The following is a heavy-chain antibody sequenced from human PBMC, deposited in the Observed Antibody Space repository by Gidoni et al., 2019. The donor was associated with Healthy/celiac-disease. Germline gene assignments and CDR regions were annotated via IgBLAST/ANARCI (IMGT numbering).Heavy chain of an antibody. CDR2: IYYSGST. CDR3: ARHDKFDY. V-gene: IGHV4-39*01. Sequence: QLQLQESGPGLVKHSEPLSLTCTVSGGSISSSSYYWGWIRQPPGKGLEWIGSIYYSGSTYYNPSLKSRVTISLDTSKNQFSLKLSSVTAADTAVYYCARHDKFDYWGQGTLVTVSS. CDR1: GGSISSSSYY. D-gene: IGHD3-9*01. J-gene: IGHJ4*02.